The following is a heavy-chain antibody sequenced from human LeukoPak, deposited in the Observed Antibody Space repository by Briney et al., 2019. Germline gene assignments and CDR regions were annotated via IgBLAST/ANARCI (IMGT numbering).Heavy chain of an antibody. D-gene: IGHD2-2*02. V-gene: IGHV4-59*12. Sequence: SETLSLTCTVSGGSISGYYWSWSRQPPGKGVEWIGNLYYMRGAWYKSSLKSRVTTSVDTSRNEFSLKLSSVTAADTAVYYCAREMHCSSTSCYTVFDYWGQGTLVTVSS. CDR3: AREMHCSSTSCYTVFDY. CDR1: GGSISGYY. J-gene: IGHJ4*02. CDR2: LYYMRGA.